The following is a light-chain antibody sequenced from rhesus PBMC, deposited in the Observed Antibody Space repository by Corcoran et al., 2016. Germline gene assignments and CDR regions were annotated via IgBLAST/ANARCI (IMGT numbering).Light chain of an antibody. V-gene: IGKV1S8*01. CDR2: AAS. CDR3: QHYFDTPFS. Sequence: QMTQSPSALSASGGDRVTISCRASQNIDDFLAWFQQKPGKAPKFLIDAASTLKTGIPSRFSGSGSWTDFTLTISCLQPEDSAVYYFQHYFDTPFSFGQGTKVEIK. J-gene: IGKJ2*01. CDR1: QNIDDF.